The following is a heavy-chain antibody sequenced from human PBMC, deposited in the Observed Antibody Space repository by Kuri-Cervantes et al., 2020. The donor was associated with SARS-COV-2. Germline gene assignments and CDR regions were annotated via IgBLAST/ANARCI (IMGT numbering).Heavy chain of an antibody. CDR2: ITPIFGTA. CDR3: ARARNGNYLNEPDY. Sequence: SVKVSCKASGYTFTSYYMHWVRQAPGQGLEWMGGITPIFGTANYAQKFQGRVTITADESTSTAYMELSSLRSEDTAVYYCARARNGNYLNEPDYWGQGTLVTVSS. J-gene: IGHJ4*02. CDR1: GYTFTSYY. D-gene: IGHD4-17*01. V-gene: IGHV1-69*13.